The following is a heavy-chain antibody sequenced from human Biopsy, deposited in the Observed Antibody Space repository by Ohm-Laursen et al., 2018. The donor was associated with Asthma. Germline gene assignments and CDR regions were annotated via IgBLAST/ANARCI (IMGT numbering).Heavy chain of an antibody. CDR2: INGKSNSI. CDR1: GFTFSDYY. D-gene: IGHD6-19*01. J-gene: IGHJ4*02. CDR3: ARDSYSSGLYDDFES. V-gene: IGHV3-11*01. Sequence: SLSLSCAASGFTFSDYYMSWIRQAPGKGLGWISYINGKSNSIEYADSVKGRFTISRDNAKNSLYLQMNSLRAEDTAVYYCARDSYSSGLYDDFESWGQGTLVTVSS.